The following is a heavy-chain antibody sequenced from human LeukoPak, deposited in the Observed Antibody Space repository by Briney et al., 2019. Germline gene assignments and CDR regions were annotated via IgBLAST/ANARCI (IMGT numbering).Heavy chain of an antibody. CDR1: GGSISSYY. V-gene: IGHV4-59*01. D-gene: IGHD6-19*01. CDR2: IYYSGNT. J-gene: IGHJ6*04. Sequence: SETLSLTCTVSGGSISSYYWSWIRHPPGKGLEWIGYIYYSGNTNYNPSLKSRVTISVDTSKNQFSLKLSSVTAADTAVYYCARDAIAVAGTYYYYYGMDVWGKGTTVTVSS. CDR3: ARDAIAVAGTYYYYYGMDV.